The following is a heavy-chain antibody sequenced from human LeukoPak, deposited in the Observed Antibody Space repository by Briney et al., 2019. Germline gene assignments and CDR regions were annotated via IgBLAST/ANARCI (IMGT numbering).Heavy chain of an antibody. V-gene: IGHV4-59*08. CDR3: VRHYCSSTRCYSFSD. D-gene: IGHD2-2*01. Sequence: PSETLSLTCSVSGGSISSYYWSWIRQSPGKGLEWIGYIFSSGSTNYNPSLKSRLTISVDTSKNQFSLRLGSVTAADTAIYYCVRHYCSSTRCYSFSDWGQGTLVTVSS. CDR1: GGSISSYY. CDR2: IFSSGST. J-gene: IGHJ4*02.